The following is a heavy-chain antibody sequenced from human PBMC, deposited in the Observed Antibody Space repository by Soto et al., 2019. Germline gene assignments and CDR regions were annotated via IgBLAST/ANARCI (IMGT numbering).Heavy chain of an antibody. D-gene: IGHD5-18*01. CDR2: IYYSGST. Sequence: QVQLQESGPGLVKPSQTLSLTCTVSGGAISSGDYYWGWIRQPPGKGLEWIGYIYYSGSTYYNPSLRSRVTISVDTSKNAFSLMLSSVTAADTAVYYCASNSYGYTFYDYWCQVALGSVSS. CDR1: GGAISSGDYY. J-gene: IGHJ4*02. CDR3: ASNSYGYTFYDY. V-gene: IGHV4-30-4*01.